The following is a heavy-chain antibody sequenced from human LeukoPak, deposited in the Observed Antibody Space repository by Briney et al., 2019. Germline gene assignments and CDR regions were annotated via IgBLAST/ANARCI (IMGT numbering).Heavy chain of an antibody. CDR3: ARDHRGVRDYFDY. Sequence: GESLRLSCTASGFTFSNFWMGWVRQAPGKGLEWVAVISYDGSNKYYADSVKGRFTISRDNSKNTLYLQMNSLRAEDTAVYYCARDHRGVRDYFDYWGQGTLVTVSS. V-gene: IGHV3-30-3*01. CDR1: GFTFSNFW. D-gene: IGHD3-10*01. J-gene: IGHJ4*02. CDR2: ISYDGSNK.